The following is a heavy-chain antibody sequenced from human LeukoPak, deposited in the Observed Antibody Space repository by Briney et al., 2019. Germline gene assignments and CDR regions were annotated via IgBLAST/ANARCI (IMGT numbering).Heavy chain of an antibody. CDR1: GGTFSSYA. J-gene: IGHJ6*03. V-gene: IGHV1-69*05. Sequence: ASVKVSCKASGGTFSSYAISWVRQAPGQGLEWMGGIIPIFGTANYAQKFQGRVTITTDESTSTAYMELSSLRSEDTAVYYCASGVVVTAIPRKNGGYYYMDVWGEGTTVTVS. D-gene: IGHD2-21*02. CDR2: IIPIFGTA. CDR3: ASGVVVTAIPRKNGGYYYMDV.